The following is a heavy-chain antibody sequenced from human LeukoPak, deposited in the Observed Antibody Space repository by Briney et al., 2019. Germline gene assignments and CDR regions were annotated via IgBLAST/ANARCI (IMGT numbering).Heavy chain of an antibody. V-gene: IGHV1-46*01. D-gene: IGHD2-15*01. J-gene: IGHJ4*02. Sequence: ASVKVSCKASGYIFTDYYLHWVRQAPGQGPEWMGVISPFAGDTTYSQRFQDRVTMTRDTSTTTVYMDVSSLRSGDTAVYYCARAVSVGAANYFDYWGQGTVVTVSS. CDR2: ISPFAGDT. CDR1: GYIFTDYY. CDR3: ARAVSVGAANYFDY.